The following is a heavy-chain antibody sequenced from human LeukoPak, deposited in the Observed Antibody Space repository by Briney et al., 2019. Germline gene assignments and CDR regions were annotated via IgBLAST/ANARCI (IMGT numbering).Heavy chain of an antibody. CDR3: ARYRSGGSCYYAY. V-gene: IGHV1-2*02. CDR2: INPNSGGT. CDR1: GYTFTGYY. J-gene: IGHJ4*02. Sequence: GASVKVSCKASGYTFTGYYMHWVRQAPGQGLEWMGWINPNSGGTNYAQKFQGRVTMTRDTSISTAYMELSRLRSDDTAVYYCARYRSGGSCYYAYWGQGTLVTVSS. D-gene: IGHD2-15*01.